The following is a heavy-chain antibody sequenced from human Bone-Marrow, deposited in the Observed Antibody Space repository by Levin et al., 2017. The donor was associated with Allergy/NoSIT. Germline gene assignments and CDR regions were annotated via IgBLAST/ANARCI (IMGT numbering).Heavy chain of an antibody. V-gene: IGHV3-72*01. CDR2: AKNNANNNVI. J-gene: IGHJ4*02. D-gene: IGHD3-3*01. CDR1: GFTLSDHY. CDR3: ARGAFNTI. Sequence: GGSLRLSCAVSGFTLSDHYMDWVRQAPGKGLEWVCRAKNNANNNVIAYAASVQGRFTISRDDLKNLLYLQMNSLKTEDTAVYYCARGAFNTIWGQGTLVTVSS.